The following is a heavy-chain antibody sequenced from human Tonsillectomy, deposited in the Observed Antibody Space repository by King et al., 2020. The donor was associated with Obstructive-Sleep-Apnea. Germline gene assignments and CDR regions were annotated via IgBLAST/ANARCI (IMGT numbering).Heavy chain of an antibody. CDR3: AREVGSYGYYFDY. Sequence: QLQESGPGLVKPSETLSLTCTVSGGSISSYYWSWIRQPPGKGLEWIGYISYSGSTYYNPPLRSRVTISIDTSKNQFSLKLSSVTAADTAVYYCAREVGSYGYYFDYWGQGTLVTVSS. J-gene: IGHJ4*02. CDR2: ISYSGST. V-gene: IGHV4-59*01. CDR1: GGSISSYY. D-gene: IGHD3-16*01.